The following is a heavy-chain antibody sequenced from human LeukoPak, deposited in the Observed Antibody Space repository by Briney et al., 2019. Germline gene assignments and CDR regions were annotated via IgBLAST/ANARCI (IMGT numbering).Heavy chain of an antibody. J-gene: IGHJ4*02. CDR3: ARDLQHDIVVVPAAISGLGY. CDR2: ISAYNGNT. V-gene: IGHV1-18*01. D-gene: IGHD2-2*01. CDR1: GGTFSSYA. Sequence: ASVKVSCKASGGTFSSYAISWVRQAPGQGLEWMGWISAYNGNTNYAQKLQGRVTMTTDTSTSTAYMELRSLRSDDTAVYYCARDLQHDIVVVPAAISGLGYWGQGTLVTVSS.